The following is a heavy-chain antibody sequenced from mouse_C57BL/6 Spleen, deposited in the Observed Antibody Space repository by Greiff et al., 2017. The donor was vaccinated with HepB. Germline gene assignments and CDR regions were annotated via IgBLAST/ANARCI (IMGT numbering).Heavy chain of an antibody. V-gene: IGHV5-6*01. CDR2: ISSGGSYT. Sequence: EVQRVESGGDLVKPGGSLKLSCAASGFTFSSYGMSWVRQTPDKRLEWVATISSGGSYTYYPDSVKGRFTISRDNAKNTLYLQMSSLKSEDTAMYYCARCLDGYDGYFDSWGQGTTLTVSS. J-gene: IGHJ2*01. D-gene: IGHD2-2*01. CDR3: ARCLDGYDGYFDS. CDR1: GFTFSSYG.